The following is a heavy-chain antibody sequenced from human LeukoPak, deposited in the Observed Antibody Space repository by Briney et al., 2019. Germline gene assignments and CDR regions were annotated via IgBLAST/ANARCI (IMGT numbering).Heavy chain of an antibody. J-gene: IGHJ4*02. Sequence: GGSLRLSCAASGFTFSSYSMNWVRQAPGKGLEWVSSISSSSSYIYYADSVKGRFTISRDNAKSSLYLQMNSLRAEDTAVYYCARAEQWLEQFDYWGQGTLVTVSS. CDR3: ARAEQWLEQFDY. V-gene: IGHV3-21*01. D-gene: IGHD6-19*01. CDR2: ISSSSSYI. CDR1: GFTFSSYS.